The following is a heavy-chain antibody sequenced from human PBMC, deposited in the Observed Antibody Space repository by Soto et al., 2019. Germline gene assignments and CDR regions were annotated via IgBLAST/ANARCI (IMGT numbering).Heavy chain of an antibody. D-gene: IGHD5-12*01. J-gene: IGHJ4*02. Sequence: GGSLRLSCAASGFTFTNYEMNWVRQAPGKGLEWISYISSSSKTTSYADSVKGRFTISRDNAKNSLYLRMNSLRAEDTAVYYCARDPEKYSGSDLGIDYWGQGTLVTVSS. CDR2: ISSSSKTT. V-gene: IGHV3-48*03. CDR1: GFTFTNYE. CDR3: ARDPEKYSGSDLGIDY.